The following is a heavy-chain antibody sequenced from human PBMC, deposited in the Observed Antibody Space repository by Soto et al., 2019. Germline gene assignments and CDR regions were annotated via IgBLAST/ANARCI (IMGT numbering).Heavy chain of an antibody. Sequence: GGSLRLSCELPGLIPSSYAMSWVRQAPGKGLEWVSGISGSGGATSYADSVKGRFTISRDNSKNTLYLQMNSLSAEDTAIYYCAKDAIMVSSSFNYFDFWGQGALVTVSS. J-gene: IGHJ4*02. CDR3: AKDAIMVSSSFNYFDF. CDR1: GLIPSSYA. D-gene: IGHD6-13*01. V-gene: IGHV3-23*01. CDR2: ISGSGGAT.